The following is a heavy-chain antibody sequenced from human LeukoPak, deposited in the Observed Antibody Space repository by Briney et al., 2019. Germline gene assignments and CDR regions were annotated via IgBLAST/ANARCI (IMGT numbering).Heavy chain of an antibody. CDR2: ISAYSGNT. CDR1: GYTFTSYG. J-gene: IGHJ4*02. V-gene: IGHV1-18*01. Sequence: RASVKVSCKASGYTFTSYGISWVRQAPGQGLEWMGWISAYSGNTNYAQKLQGRVTMTTDTSTSTAYMELRSLRSDDTAVYYCARDLLYCSSTSCHRDFDYWGQGTLVTVSS. D-gene: IGHD2-2*01. CDR3: ARDLLYCSSTSCHRDFDY.